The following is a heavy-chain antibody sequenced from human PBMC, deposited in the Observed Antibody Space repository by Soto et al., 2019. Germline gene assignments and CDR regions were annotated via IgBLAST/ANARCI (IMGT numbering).Heavy chain of an antibody. Sequence: GGSLRLSCAASGFTFSNAWMSWVRQAPGKGLEWVGRIKSKTDGGTTDYAAPVKGRFTISRDDSQNTLYLQMNSLKTEDTAVYYCTTDPTYYLETDYFDYWGQGTLVTVSS. CDR3: TTDPTYYLETDYFDY. V-gene: IGHV3-15*01. D-gene: IGHD3-10*01. J-gene: IGHJ4*02. CDR1: GFTFSNAW. CDR2: IKSKTDGGTT.